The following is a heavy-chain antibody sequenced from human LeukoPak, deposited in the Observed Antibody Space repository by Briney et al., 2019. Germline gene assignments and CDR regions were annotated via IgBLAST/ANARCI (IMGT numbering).Heavy chain of an antibody. V-gene: IGHV4-59*08. CDR3: ARRLRAESDASPDNWIGP. J-gene: IGHJ5*02. CDR2: IYYTGSP. Sequence: SETLSLTCTVSGGSINNYYWNWIRQPPGKGLEWIGHIYYTGSPRYNPSLTSRVTISVDTSSNQFSLTLHSVTAADTAVYYCARRLRAESDASPDNWIGPWGQGALVTVSS. D-gene: IGHD3-16*01. CDR1: GGSINNYY.